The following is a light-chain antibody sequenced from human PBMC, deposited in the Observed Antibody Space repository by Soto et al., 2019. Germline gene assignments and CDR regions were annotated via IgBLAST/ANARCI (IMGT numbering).Light chain of an antibody. V-gene: IGKV2-30*01. CDR2: KVS. J-gene: IGKJ2*01. Sequence: EVVMTQSPLSLPVTFGQPASISCRSSQSLACIDGNTYLSWFQQRPGQSPRRLIYKVSNRESGGPDRFSGSGSGTDFTLKISRVEAEDVGVYYCMQGTHWPPHTFGQGTKLEIK. CDR1: QSLACIDGNTY. CDR3: MQGTHWPPHT.